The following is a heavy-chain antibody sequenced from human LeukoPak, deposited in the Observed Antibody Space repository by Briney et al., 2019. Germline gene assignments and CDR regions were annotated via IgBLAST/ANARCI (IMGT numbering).Heavy chain of an antibody. J-gene: IGHJ4*02. Sequence: PGGSLRLSCAASGFTFSSYSMNWVRQAPGKGLEWVSYISSSSSTIYYADSVKGRFTISRDNAKNSLYLQMNSLRAEDTAVYYCARDSHCSGGSCYFVGTFDYWGQGTLVIVSS. CDR1: GFTFSSYS. CDR2: ISSSSSTI. CDR3: ARDSHCSGGSCYFVGTFDY. D-gene: IGHD2-15*01. V-gene: IGHV3-48*01.